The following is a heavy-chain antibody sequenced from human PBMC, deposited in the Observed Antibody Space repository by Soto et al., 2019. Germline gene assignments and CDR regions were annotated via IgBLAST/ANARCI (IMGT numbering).Heavy chain of an antibody. Sequence: QVQLVESGGGVVQPGRSLRLSCAASGFTFSSYAMHWVRQAPGKGLEWVAVISYDGSNKYYADSVKGRFTISRDNSKNTLYLQMNRLRAEDTAVYYCARVWNPWVVGATADYWGQGTLVTVSS. CDR1: GFTFSSYA. CDR2: ISYDGSNK. J-gene: IGHJ4*02. CDR3: ARVWNPWVVGATADY. V-gene: IGHV3-30-3*01. D-gene: IGHD1-26*01.